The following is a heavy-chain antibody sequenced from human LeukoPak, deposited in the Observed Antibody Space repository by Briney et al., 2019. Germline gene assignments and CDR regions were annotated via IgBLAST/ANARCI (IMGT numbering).Heavy chain of an antibody. CDR3: ARDGLAAATFHWFDP. J-gene: IGHJ5*02. CDR2: IYLRDGST. D-gene: IGHD6-25*01. CDR1: GYTFTSNY. Sequence: GASVKVSCKASGYTFTSNYIHWVRQAPGQGLEWMGMIYLRDGSTSYAQKFQGRVTMTRDTSTSTVYMELSSLRSEDTAVYYCARDGLAAATFHWFDPWGQGTLVTVSS. V-gene: IGHV1-46*01.